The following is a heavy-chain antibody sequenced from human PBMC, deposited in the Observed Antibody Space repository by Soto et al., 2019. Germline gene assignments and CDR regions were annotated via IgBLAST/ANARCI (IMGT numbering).Heavy chain of an antibody. J-gene: IGHJ3*02. D-gene: IGHD2-15*01. V-gene: IGHV3-30-3*01. CDR1: GFTFSSYA. CDR2: ISYDGSNK. Sequence: GGSLRFSCAASGFTFSSYAMHWVRQAPGKGLEWVAVISYDGSNKYYADSVKGRFTISRDNSKNTLYLQMNSLRAEDTAVYYCAREGGIVVVVAATGGAFDIWGQGTMVTVSS. CDR3: AREGGIVVVVAATGGAFDI.